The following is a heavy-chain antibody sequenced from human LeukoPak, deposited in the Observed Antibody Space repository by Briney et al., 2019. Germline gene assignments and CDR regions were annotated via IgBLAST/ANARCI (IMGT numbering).Heavy chain of an antibody. CDR3: SRGLDSRKLGY. CDR2: IHPSGTL. V-gene: IGHV4-31*03. D-gene: IGHD3-22*01. CDR1: GASLSSGDQY. J-gene: IGHJ4*02. Sequence: SETLSLTCTVSGASLSSGDQYWNWIRQSPGKGLEWIGSIHPSGTLYNNPSLESRVTMSMDTSKNQFSLNLNSVTAADTAVYFCSRGLDSRKLGYWGQGTLVTVSS.